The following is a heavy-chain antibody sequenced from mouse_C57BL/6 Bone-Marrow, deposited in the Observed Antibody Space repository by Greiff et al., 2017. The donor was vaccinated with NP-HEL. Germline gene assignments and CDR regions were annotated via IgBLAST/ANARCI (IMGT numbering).Heavy chain of an antibody. CDR1: GYTFTSYW. CDR3: ARWNYYGSSYPYYYAMDY. D-gene: IGHD1-1*01. V-gene: IGHV1-64*01. Sequence: QVQLQQPGAELVKPGASVKLSCKASGYTFTSYWMHWVKQRPGQGLEWIGMIHPNSGSTNYNEKFKSKATLTVDKSSSTAYMQLSSLTSEDSAVYYCARWNYYGSSYPYYYAMDYWGQGTSVTVSS. J-gene: IGHJ4*01. CDR2: IHPNSGST.